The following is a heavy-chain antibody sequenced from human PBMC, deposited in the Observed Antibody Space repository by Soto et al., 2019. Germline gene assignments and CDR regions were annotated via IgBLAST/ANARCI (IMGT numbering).Heavy chain of an antibody. J-gene: IGHJ5*02. CDR1: GYIFTTSA. CDR3: ARAHAGGFGSVVRSNWLAP. CDR2: INTGNGNT. D-gene: IGHD3-10*01. V-gene: IGHV1-3*04. Sequence: QIQLVQSGAEVKKPGASVRVSCMTSGYIFTTSAMHWVRLAPGQRLEWLGWINTGNGNTQYSQNFQGRVTITRDTSSKKANMELRSLRSEDTSFYSWARAHAGGFGSVVRSNWLAPWRQGPLVTVSS.